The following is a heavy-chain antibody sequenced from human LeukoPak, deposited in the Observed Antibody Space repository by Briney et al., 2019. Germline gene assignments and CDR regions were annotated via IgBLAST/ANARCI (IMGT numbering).Heavy chain of an antibody. V-gene: IGHV4-34*01. D-gene: IGHD3-3*01. J-gene: IGHJ4*02. CDR1: GGSFSGYY. CDR2: INHSGST. CDR3: ARGVEYDY. Sequence: KPSETLSLTCAVYGGSFSGYYWSWIRQPPGKGLEWIGEINHSGSTNYNPSLKGRVTISVDTSKNQFSLKLSPVTAADTAVYYCARGVEYDYWGQGTLVTVSS.